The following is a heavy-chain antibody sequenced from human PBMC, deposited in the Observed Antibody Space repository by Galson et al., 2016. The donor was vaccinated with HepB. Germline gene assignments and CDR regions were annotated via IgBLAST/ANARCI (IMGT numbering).Heavy chain of an antibody. CDR3: ARWSGYFDY. V-gene: IGHV4-31*03. CDR2: ILYSGST. J-gene: IGHJ4*02. CDR1: GGSISSGGYY. D-gene: IGHD3-3*01. Sequence: TLSLTCNVSGGSISSGGYYWSWIRRPPGRGLEWIGYILYSGSTYYNPSLKSRVTVSVDTFKNQFSLKLISVTAADTAVYYCARWSGYFDYWGQGTLVTVSS.